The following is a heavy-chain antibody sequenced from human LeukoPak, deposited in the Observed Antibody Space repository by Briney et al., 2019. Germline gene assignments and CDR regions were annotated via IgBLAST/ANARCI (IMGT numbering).Heavy chain of an antibody. D-gene: IGHD3-22*01. CDR2: IVVGSGNT. V-gene: IGHV1-58*02. CDR3: AAEYYYDSSGYYNYGMDV. Sequence: ASVKVSCKASGFTFTSSAMQWVRQARGQRREWIGWIVVGSGNTNYAQKFQERVTITRYMSTSTAYMELSSLRSEDTAVYYCAAEYYYDSSGYYNYGMDVWGQGTTVTVSS. CDR1: GFTFTSSA. J-gene: IGHJ6*02.